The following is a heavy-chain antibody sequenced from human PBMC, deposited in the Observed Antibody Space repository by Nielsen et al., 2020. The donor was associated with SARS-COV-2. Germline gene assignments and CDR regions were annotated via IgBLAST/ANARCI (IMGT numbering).Heavy chain of an antibody. J-gene: IGHJ6*03. Sequence: GESLKISCKGSGYSFTSYWIGWVRQMPGKGLEWMGIIYPGDSDTRYSPSFQGQVTISADKSISTAYLQWSSLKASDTAMYYCARQVTGTTDDRYYYYMDVWGKGTTVTVSS. CDR2: IYPGDSDT. CDR1: GYSFTSYW. D-gene: IGHD1-7*01. CDR3: ARQVTGTTDDRYYYYMDV. V-gene: IGHV5-51*01.